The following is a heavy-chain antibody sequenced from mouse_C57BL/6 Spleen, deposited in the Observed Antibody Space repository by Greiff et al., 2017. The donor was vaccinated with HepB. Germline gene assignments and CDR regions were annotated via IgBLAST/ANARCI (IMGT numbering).Heavy chain of an antibody. V-gene: IGHV1-74*01. Sequence: QVHVKQPGAELVKPGASVKVSCKASGYTFTSYWMHWVKQRPGQGLEWIGRIHPSDSDTNYNQKFKGKATLTVDKSSSTAYMQLSSLTSEDSAVYYCAIYGYYEFAYWGQGTLVTVSA. CDR1: GYTFTSYW. D-gene: IGHD2-3*01. J-gene: IGHJ3*01. CDR2: IHPSDSDT. CDR3: AIYGYYEFAY.